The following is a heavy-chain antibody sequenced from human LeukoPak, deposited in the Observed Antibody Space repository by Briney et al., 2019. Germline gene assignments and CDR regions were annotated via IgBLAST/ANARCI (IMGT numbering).Heavy chain of an antibody. CDR1: GYTFSNYG. CDR2: ISVYAGYT. D-gene: IGHD3-9*01. V-gene: IGHV1-18*01. Sequence: ASVKLSCKASGYTFSNYGVTWVRQAPGQGLEWMGWISVYAGYTNYAQNFQGRVTMTTDTSTNTAYMEMRSLTSDDTAVYFCARDGGYFDWPRTRAGKYYFDYWGQGTLVTVTS. J-gene: IGHJ4*02. CDR3: ARDGGYFDWPRTRAGKYYFDY.